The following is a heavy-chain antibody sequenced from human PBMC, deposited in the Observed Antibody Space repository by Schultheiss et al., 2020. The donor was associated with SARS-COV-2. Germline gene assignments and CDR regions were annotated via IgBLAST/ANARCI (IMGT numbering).Heavy chain of an antibody. CDR3: ARALGFGSMVQGDYYYYGMDV. D-gene: IGHD3-10*01. Sequence: GGSLRLSCAASGFTFSSYGMHWVRQAPGKGLEWVAFIRYDGSNKYYADSVKGRFTISRDNSKNTLYLQMNSLRAEDTAVYYCARALGFGSMVQGDYYYYGMDVWGQGTTVTVSS. CDR1: GFTFSSYG. CDR2: IRYDGSNK. V-gene: IGHV3-30*02. J-gene: IGHJ6*02.